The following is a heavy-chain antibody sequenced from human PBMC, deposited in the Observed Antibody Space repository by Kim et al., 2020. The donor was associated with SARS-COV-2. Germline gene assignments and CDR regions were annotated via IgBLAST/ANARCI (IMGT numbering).Heavy chain of an antibody. CDR3: ARGRDRTIFGVVIIPVKNYNWFDP. J-gene: IGHJ5*02. CDR1: GGSFSGYY. V-gene: IGHV4-34*01. Sequence: SETLSLTCAVYGGSFSGYYWSWIRQPPGKGLEWIGEINHSGSTNYNPSLKSRVTISVDTSKNQFSLKLSSVTAADTALYYCARGRDRTIFGVVIIPVKNYNWFDPWGQGTLVTVSS. D-gene: IGHD3-3*01. CDR2: INHSGST.